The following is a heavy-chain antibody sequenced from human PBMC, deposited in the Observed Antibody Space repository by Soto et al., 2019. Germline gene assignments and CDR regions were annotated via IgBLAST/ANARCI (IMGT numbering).Heavy chain of an antibody. CDR3: ARYGYYYGMDV. CDR2: IKQDGSEK. CDR1: GFTFSSYW. Sequence: GGSLRLSCAASGFTFSSYWMTWVRPAPGKGLEWVANIKQDGSEKYYVDSVKGRFTISRDNAKNSLYLQMNSLRAEDTAVYYCARYGYYYGMDVWGQGTTVTVSS. J-gene: IGHJ6*02. V-gene: IGHV3-7*03. D-gene: IGHD3-10*01.